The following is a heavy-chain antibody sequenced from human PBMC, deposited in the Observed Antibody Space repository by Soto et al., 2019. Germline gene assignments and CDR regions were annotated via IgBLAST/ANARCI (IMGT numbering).Heavy chain of an antibody. CDR2: ISRSSSVI. Sequence: EVQLLESGGDLVQPGGSLRLSCVASGFDFSNYAVTWVRQARGKGLEWVSSISRSSSVIYYADSVKGRFIISRDNSKNTLYLQMNSLRAEDTARYYCAKDPNGDYIGAFDDWGQGTLVTVSS. V-gene: IGHV3-23*01. J-gene: IGHJ4*02. CDR1: GFDFSNYA. D-gene: IGHD4-17*01. CDR3: AKDPNGDYIGAFDD.